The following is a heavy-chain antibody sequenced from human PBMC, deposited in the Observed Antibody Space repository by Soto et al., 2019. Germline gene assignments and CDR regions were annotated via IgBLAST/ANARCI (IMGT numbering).Heavy chain of an antibody. J-gene: IGHJ4*02. V-gene: IGHV1-2*02. CDR1: GYTFTGYY. Sequence: GASVKVSCKASGYTFTGYYMHWVRQAPGQGLEWMGWINPNSGGTNYAQKFQGRVTMTRDTSITTVYMELKNLSPDDTAVYYCGRGRSGQIVVFYWGQGTPVTVSS. D-gene: IGHD1-26*01. CDR2: INPNSGGT. CDR3: GRGRSGQIVVFY.